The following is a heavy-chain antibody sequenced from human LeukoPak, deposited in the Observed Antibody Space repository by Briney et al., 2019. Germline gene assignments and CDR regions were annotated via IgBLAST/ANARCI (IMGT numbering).Heavy chain of an antibody. CDR2: IYTSGST. Sequence: SETLSLTCTVSGGSISSYYWSWIRQPAGKGLEWIGRIYTSGSTNYNPSLKSRVTMSVDTSKNQFSLKLSSVTAADTAVYYCARGGLITFGGVIVIPWYFDLWGRGTLVTVSS. V-gene: IGHV4-4*07. CDR1: GGSISSYY. J-gene: IGHJ2*01. CDR3: ARGGLITFGGVIVIPWYFDL. D-gene: IGHD3-16*02.